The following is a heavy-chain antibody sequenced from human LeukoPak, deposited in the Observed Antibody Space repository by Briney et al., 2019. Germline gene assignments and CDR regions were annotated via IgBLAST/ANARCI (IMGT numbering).Heavy chain of an antibody. Sequence: GGSLRLSCAASGFTFSSYAMHWVRQAPGKGLEYVSAISSNGGSTYYANSVKGRFTISRDNSKNTLYLQMGSLRAEDMAVYYCARGGAARPDIWGQGTMVTVSS. V-gene: IGHV3-64*01. CDR1: GFTFSSYA. CDR2: ISSNGGST. CDR3: ARGGAARPDI. J-gene: IGHJ3*02. D-gene: IGHD6-6*01.